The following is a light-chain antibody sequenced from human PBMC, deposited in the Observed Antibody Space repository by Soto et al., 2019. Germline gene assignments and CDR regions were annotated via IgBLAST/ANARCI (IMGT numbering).Light chain of an antibody. CDR3: QTYDSSLSGV. Sequence: SALTQPPSVSWAPGQKITISCTGSPSNIGAGYDVHWYRHLPGTAPKLVIYANNNRPSGVPDRFSGSKSDTSASLTITGLQADDEADYYCQTYDSSLSGVFGGGTKVTVL. J-gene: IGLJ2*01. V-gene: IGLV1-40*01. CDR2: ANN. CDR1: PSNIGAGYD.